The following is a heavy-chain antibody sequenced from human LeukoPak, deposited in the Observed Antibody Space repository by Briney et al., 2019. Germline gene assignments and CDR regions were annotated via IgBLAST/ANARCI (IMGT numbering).Heavy chain of an antibody. J-gene: IGHJ5*02. Sequence: PSETLSLTCTVSGGSISSSSYYWGWIRQPPGKGLEWIGSIYYSGGTYYNPSLKSRVTISVDTSKNQFSLKLSSVTAADTAVYCCARPHYYGSGSYAFDPWGQGTLVTVSS. CDR2: IYYSGGT. CDR3: ARPHYYGSGSYAFDP. D-gene: IGHD3-10*01. CDR1: GGSISSSSYY. V-gene: IGHV4-39*01.